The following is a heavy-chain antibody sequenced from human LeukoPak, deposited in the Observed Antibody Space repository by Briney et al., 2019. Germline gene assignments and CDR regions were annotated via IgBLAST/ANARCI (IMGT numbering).Heavy chain of an antibody. Sequence: PGGSLRLSCAASGFTFSSYSMNWVRQAPGKGLEWVSSISSSSSYIYYADSVKGRFTISRDNAKNSLYLQMNSLRAEDTAAYYCARDSGGKTVHFDYWGQGTLVTVSS. J-gene: IGHJ4*02. CDR1: GFTFSSYS. CDR2: ISSSSSYI. V-gene: IGHV3-21*01. CDR3: ARDSGGKTVHFDY. D-gene: IGHD6-19*01.